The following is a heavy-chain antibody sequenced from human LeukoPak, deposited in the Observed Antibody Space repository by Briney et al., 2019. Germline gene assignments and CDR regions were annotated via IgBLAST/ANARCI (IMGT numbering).Heavy chain of an antibody. V-gene: IGHV3-43D*03. J-gene: IGHJ4*02. D-gene: IGHD6-13*01. CDR3: AKAQYSSSWYYFDY. CDR2: ISWDGGST. Sequence: GGSLRLSCAASGFTFDDYAMHWVRQAPGKGLEWVSLISWDGGSTYYADSVKGRFTISRDNSKNSLYLQMNSLGAEDTALYYCAKAQYSSSWYYFDYWGQGTLVTVSS. CDR1: GFTFDDYA.